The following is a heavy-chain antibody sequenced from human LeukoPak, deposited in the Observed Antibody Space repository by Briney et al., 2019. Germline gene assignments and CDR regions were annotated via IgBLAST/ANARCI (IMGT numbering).Heavy chain of an antibody. CDR1: GFTFSSYS. Sequence: GGSLRLSCAASGFTFSSYSMNWVRQAPGKGLEWVSYISSSSSTIYYADSVKGRFTISRDNAKNSLYLQMNSLRAEDTAVYYCATYSILNAREFRYWGQGTLVTVTS. CDR3: ATYSILNAREFRY. J-gene: IGHJ1*01. V-gene: IGHV3-48*04. D-gene: IGHD4-11*01. CDR2: ISSSSSTI.